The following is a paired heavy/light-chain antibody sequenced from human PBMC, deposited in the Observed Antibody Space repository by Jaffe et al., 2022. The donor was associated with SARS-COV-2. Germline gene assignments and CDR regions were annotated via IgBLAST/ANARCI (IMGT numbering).Light chain of an antibody. J-gene: IGLJ3*02. Sequence: QSALTQPPSVSAAPGQKVTISCSGSRSNIGNNYVSWYQQFPGTPPKLLIYDKNKRPSGIPDRFSGSKSGTSATLGITGLQTGDEADYYCGTWDSSLSAEVFGGGTKLTVL. CDR1: RSNIGNNY. V-gene: IGLV1-51*01. CDR3: GTWDSSLSAEV. CDR2: DKN.
Heavy chain of an antibody. CDR1: GDTFSNYD. Sequence: QVQLVQSGAEVKKPGASVKVSCKASGDTFSNYDINWVRQASGQGLEWMGWMNPISGNTGYAQKFQGRVTMTRNTSITTVYMELSSLRSEDTAVYYCARFFGTLRNDVWGQGTTVTVSS. V-gene: IGHV1-8*01. CDR3: ARFFGTLRNDV. D-gene: IGHD3-10*01. CDR2: MNPISGNT. J-gene: IGHJ6*02.